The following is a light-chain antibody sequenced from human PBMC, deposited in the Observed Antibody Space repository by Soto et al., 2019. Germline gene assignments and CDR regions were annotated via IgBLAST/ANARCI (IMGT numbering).Light chain of an antibody. CDR2: GNN. CDR3: AAWDGSLNNVL. J-gene: IGLJ2*01. V-gene: IGLV1-44*01. Sequence: QPVLTQPPSASGTPGQRVTISCSGSGSSIGTNTVNWYRQLPGTAPKLLIYGNNQRPSGVPDRFSGSKSGTSASLAISGLQSEDEVEYYCAAWDGSLNNVLFGGGTKLTVL. CDR1: GSSIGTNT.